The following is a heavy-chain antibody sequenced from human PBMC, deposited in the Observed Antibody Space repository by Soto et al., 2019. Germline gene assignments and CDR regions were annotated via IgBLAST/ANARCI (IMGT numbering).Heavy chain of an antibody. J-gene: IGHJ6*02. V-gene: IGHV3-21*01. D-gene: IGHD1-26*01. CDR3: ARAGRYGVDV. CDR2: ISSSSSYI. Sequence: PGGSLRLSCAASGFTFSTYNFNWVRQAPGQGLEWVSSISSSSSYIYYADSVKGRFTISRDSAKNSLYLQMNSLRAEDTAVYYCARAGRYGVDVWGHGSTVTVS. CDR1: GFTFSTYN.